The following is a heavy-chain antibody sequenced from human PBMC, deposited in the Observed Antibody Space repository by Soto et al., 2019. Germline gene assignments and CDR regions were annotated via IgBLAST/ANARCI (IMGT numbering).Heavy chain of an antibody. CDR1: GFTFSSYA. CDR3: AKDLADIVVVVALYYFDY. Sequence: GGSLRLSCAASGFTFSSYAMSWVRQAPGKGLEWVSAISGSGGSTYYADSVKGRFTISRDNSKNTLYLQMNSLRAEDTAVYYCAKDLADIVVVVALYYFDYWGQGTLVTVSS. J-gene: IGHJ4*02. V-gene: IGHV3-23*01. D-gene: IGHD2-15*01. CDR2: ISGSGGST.